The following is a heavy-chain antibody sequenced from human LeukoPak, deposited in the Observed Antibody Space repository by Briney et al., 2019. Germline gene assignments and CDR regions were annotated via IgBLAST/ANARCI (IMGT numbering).Heavy chain of an antibody. Sequence: PSETLSLTCAVSGASINSGSYSWSWIRQPPGKGLEWIGYIYHSGITYYNPSLKSRVTISKDRSQNQFSLKLSSMTAADKALYYCPRALLPSYFDSWGQGTLVTVSS. CDR1: GASINSGSYS. D-gene: IGHD3-22*01. J-gene: IGHJ4*02. V-gene: IGHV4-30-2*01. CDR3: PRALLPSYFDS. CDR2: IYHSGIT.